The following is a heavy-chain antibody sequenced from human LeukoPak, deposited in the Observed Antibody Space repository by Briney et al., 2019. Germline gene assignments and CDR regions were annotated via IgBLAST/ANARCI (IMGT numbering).Heavy chain of an antibody. CDR2: IYSSGST. D-gene: IGHD4-17*01. J-gene: IGHJ4*02. Sequence: SETLSLTCTVSGGSINTYYWGWIRQPSGKGLEWIGNIYSSGSTNYNPPLKSRVTISVDTSKNQFSLKLTSVTATDTAIYYCARAGGAPHGDYEFDFWGQGILVTVSS. V-gene: IGHV4-59*08. CDR1: GGSINTYY. CDR3: ARAGGAPHGDYEFDF.